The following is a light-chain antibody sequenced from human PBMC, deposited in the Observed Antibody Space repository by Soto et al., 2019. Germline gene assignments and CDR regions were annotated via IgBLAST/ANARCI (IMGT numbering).Light chain of an antibody. CDR2: EVS. CDR3: HSSTSSNTYV. V-gene: IGLV2-14*01. CDR1: SSDVGAHNF. Sequence: QSALTQPASVSGSPGQAITISCSGSSSDVGAHNFVSWYQHHPGKAPKLMIYEVSNRPSGVSNRFSGSKSGNTASLTISGLQAEDEADYYCHSSTSSNTYVLGRGTKV. J-gene: IGLJ1*01.